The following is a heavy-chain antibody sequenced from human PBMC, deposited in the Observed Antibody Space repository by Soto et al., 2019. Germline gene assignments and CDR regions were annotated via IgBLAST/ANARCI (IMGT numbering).Heavy chain of an antibody. CDR1: GGSISSSSYY. V-gene: IGHV4-39*01. CDR2: IYYSGST. D-gene: IGHD4-17*01. J-gene: IGHJ3*02. CDR3: ARRRTTYVYDGFDI. Sequence: SETLCLTCTASGGSISSSSYYWGWIRQPPGKGLEWIGSIYYSGSTYYNPSLKSRVTISVDTSKNQFSLKLSSVTAADTAVYYCARRRTTYVYDGFDIWGQGTIVTVSS.